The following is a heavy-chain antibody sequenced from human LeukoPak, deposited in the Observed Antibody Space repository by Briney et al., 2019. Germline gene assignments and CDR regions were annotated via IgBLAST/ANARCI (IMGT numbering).Heavy chain of an antibody. V-gene: IGHV4-30-2*05. CDR1: GGSISSGGYY. CDR3: SGGNSVIGIGWFDY. CDR2: IYHSGST. J-gene: IGHJ4*02. D-gene: IGHD4-23*01. Sequence: PSQTLSLTCTVSGGSISSGGYYWSWIRQPPGKGLEWIGYIYHSGSTYYNPSLKSRVTISVDTSKNQFSLKLSSVTAADTAMYYCSGGNSVIGIGWFDYWGQGTLVTVSS.